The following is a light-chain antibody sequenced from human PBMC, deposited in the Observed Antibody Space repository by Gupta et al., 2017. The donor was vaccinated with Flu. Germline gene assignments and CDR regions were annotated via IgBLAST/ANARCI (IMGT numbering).Light chain of an antibody. J-gene: IGLJ2*01. CDR2: EVS. Sequence: QSALTQPASESGSPGQSITISCTGTSNDVGGYNFVSWYQQHPGKAHKLMIYEVSDRSSGVSNRFSGSKSGNTASLTISGLQADDEADYYCSSKRSSSALAIFGGGTRLTVL. CDR3: SSKRSSSALAI. V-gene: IGLV2-14*01. CDR1: SNDVGGYNF.